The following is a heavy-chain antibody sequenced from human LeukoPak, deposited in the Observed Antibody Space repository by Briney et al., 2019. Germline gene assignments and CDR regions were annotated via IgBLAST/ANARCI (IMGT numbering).Heavy chain of an antibody. CDR2: INHSGST. J-gene: IGHJ6*03. Sequence: SETLSLTCAVYGGSFSGYYWSWIRQPPGKGLEWIGEINHSGSTNYNPSLKGRVTISVDTSKNQFSLKLSSVTAADTAVYYCARGRGIAARRGYYYMDVWGKGTTVTVSS. V-gene: IGHV4-34*01. D-gene: IGHD6-6*01. CDR1: GGSFSGYY. CDR3: ARGRGIAARRGYYYMDV.